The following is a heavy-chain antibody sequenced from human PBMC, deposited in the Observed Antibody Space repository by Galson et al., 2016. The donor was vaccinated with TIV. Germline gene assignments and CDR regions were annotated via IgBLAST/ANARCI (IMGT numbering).Heavy chain of an antibody. Sequence: SVKVSCKASKYTFIGYYMHWVRQAPGRGLEWMGRINPSSGGTDYAQKFQGRVTMTRDTSINTAYLELISLTSDDTAVYYCARALVASIVDLDYWGPGTLVTVSS. V-gene: IGHV1-2*06. CDR2: INPSSGGT. J-gene: IGHJ4*02. CDR3: ARALVASIVDLDY. D-gene: IGHD2-8*02. CDR1: KYTFIGYY.